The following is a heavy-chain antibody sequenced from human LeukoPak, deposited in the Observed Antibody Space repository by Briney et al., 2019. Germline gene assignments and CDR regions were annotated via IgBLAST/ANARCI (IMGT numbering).Heavy chain of an antibody. D-gene: IGHD6-13*01. CDR2: IIPIFGTA. Sequence: GASVKVSCKASGGTFSSYAISWVRQAPGQGLEWMGGIIPIFGTANYAQKLQGRVTMTTDTSTSTAYMELRSLRSDDTAVYYCAREQQLVEDYWGQGTLVTVSS. J-gene: IGHJ4*02. CDR1: GGTFSSYA. V-gene: IGHV1-69*05. CDR3: AREQQLVEDY.